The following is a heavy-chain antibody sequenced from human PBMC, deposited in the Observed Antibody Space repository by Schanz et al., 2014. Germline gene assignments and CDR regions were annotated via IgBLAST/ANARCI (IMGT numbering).Heavy chain of an antibody. Sequence: QVQLVQSGADVKKPGSSVRVSCKASGGTFSTYPINWFRQAPGQGLEWMGRIMPIHGIVNYAQRFQDRVRITADTSTSTSYMELSSLRSDDTAVYYCARGGSPEDVFDIWGQGTILTVSS. CDR1: GGTFSTYP. D-gene: IGHD2-15*01. J-gene: IGHJ3*02. V-gene: IGHV1-69*02. CDR3: ARGGSPEDVFDI. CDR2: IMPIHGIV.